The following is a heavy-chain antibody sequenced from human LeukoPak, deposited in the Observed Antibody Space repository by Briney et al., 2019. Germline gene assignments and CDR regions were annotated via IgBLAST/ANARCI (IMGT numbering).Heavy chain of an antibody. CDR2: IHQHGSKE. J-gene: IGHJ4*02. V-gene: IGHV3-7*03. CDR1: GFNFRAYW. CDR3: AKAEGNNPPYDY. D-gene: IGHD1-14*01. Sequence: GGSLRLSCTTSGFNFRAYWMSWVRQAPGKGLEWVANIHQHGSKENYLDSVKGRFTISRDNAKSSIYLQMNSLRAEDTAIYYCAKAEGNNPPYDYWGQGTLVTVSS.